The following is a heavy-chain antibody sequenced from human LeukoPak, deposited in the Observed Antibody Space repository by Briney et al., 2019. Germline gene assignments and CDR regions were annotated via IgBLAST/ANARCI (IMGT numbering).Heavy chain of an antibody. J-gene: IGHJ6*03. CDR1: GFTFSNYW. D-gene: IGHD2-2*01. CDR3: ARDRPLPHCSSTSCYAGYYMDV. V-gene: IGHV3-7*01. CDR2: IKQGGSEK. Sequence: GGSLRLSCEASGFTFSNYWMSWVRQAPGKGLEWVANIKQGGSEKNYVDSVKGRFTISRDNAKNSLYLQMSSLRAEDTAVYYCARDRPLPHCSSTSCYAGYYMDVWGKGTTVTISS.